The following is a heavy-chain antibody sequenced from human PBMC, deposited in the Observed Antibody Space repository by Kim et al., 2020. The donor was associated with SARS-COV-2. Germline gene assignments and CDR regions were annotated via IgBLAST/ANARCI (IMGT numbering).Heavy chain of an antibody. CDR3: ARVGRSSRPFDY. V-gene: IGHV1-18*01. J-gene: IGHJ4*02. D-gene: IGHD6-13*01. Sequence: NAHRLQGRVTMATDTATSTAYMELRSLRSDDTAVYYCARVGRSSRPFDYWGQGTLVTVSS.